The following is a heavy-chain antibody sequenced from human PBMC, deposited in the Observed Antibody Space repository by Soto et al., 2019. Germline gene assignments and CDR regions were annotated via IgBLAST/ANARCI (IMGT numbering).Heavy chain of an antibody. Sequence: QVQLVQSGAEVKKPGSSVKVSCKASGGTFSHYPISWVRQAPGQGLEWMGGIIPIFGTVNYAQKFQGRVTSTADESTSTAYMELSSRRSEDTAVYYCARGNHRWLQLWYFDLWGRGTLVTVSS. D-gene: IGHD5-12*01. V-gene: IGHV1-69*12. CDR3: ARGNHRWLQLWYFDL. CDR1: GGTFSHYP. CDR2: IIPIFGTV. J-gene: IGHJ2*01.